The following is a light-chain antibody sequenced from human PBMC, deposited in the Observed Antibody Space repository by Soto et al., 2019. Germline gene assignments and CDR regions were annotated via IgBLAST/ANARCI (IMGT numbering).Light chain of an antibody. Sequence: QSVLTQPASVSGSPGQSITISCTRSSTDFETYNLVSWYQHCPDKAPKLIIYEGTKRPSEISDRFSGSESDTTASLIISGLQPEDEADYYCSSYAGSSARVVFGGGTKLTVL. CDR2: EGT. V-gene: IGLV2-23*01. CDR3: SSYAGSSARVV. CDR1: STDFETYNL. J-gene: IGLJ2*01.